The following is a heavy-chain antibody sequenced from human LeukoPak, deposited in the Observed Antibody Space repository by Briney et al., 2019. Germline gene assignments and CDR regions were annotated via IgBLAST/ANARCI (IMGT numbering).Heavy chain of an antibody. D-gene: IGHD2/OR15-2a*01. J-gene: IGHJ6*03. CDR2: IRQDGSEQ. Sequence: GGSLRLSCETSGFIFSNYWMSWVRQAPGKGLEWVANIRQDGSEQYYMDSFKGRFTISRDNVRNSLYLQMNSLGAEDTAVYYCTTIGAIYQYYMAVWGKGTTVTVSS. CDR1: GFIFSNYW. V-gene: IGHV3-7*01. CDR3: TTIGAIYQYYMAV.